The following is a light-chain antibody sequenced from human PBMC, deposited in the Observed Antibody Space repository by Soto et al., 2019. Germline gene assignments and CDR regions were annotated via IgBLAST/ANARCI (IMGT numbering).Light chain of an antibody. V-gene: IGKV1-39*01. CDR2: SAS. CDR1: QSISNF. J-gene: IGKJ1*01. Sequence: DIQMTQSPSSLSASVGDRVTITCRASQSISNFLNWYQQKPGKAPKLLIYSASSLQSGVPSRFSGTGSGTDFSLTIISLQPEDFATYYCQQSYNNPGTFGQGTKVEVK. CDR3: QQSYNNPGT.